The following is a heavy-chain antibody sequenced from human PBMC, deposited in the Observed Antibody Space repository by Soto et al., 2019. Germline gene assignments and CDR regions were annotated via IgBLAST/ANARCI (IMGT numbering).Heavy chain of an antibody. D-gene: IGHD2-8*02. Sequence: QVQLQQWGAGLLKPSETLSRTCAVYGGSLSGYYWTWIRQPPGTGLEWIGEINHSGSTNYNPSLKSRVTISVDTSKNQFYLKLTSVTAADTAVYYCARDKITGLFDYWGQGTLVTVSS. V-gene: IGHV4-34*01. CDR2: INHSGST. CDR3: ARDKITGLFDY. J-gene: IGHJ4*02. CDR1: GGSLSGYY.